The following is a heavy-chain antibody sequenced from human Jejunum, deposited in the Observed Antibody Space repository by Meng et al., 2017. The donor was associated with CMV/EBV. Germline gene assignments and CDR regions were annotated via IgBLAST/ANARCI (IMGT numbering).Heavy chain of an antibody. CDR2: LYTSGST. Sequence: LPRGVGPLLMKPLPAPSPHCAVSDGSIGRGNYSWSWIRQPAGKGLEWIGRLYTSGSTTYNPSLKSRVTFSVDTSKNQFSLKLNSVTAADTAVYYCARDARGIAAAGVYWGQGTLVTVSS. D-gene: IGHD6-13*01. CDR1: DGSIGRGNYS. CDR3: ARDARGIAAAGVY. J-gene: IGHJ4*02. V-gene: IGHV4-61*02.